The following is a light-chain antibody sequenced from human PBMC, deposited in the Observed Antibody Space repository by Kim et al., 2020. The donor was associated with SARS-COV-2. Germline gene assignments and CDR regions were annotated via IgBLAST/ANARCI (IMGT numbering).Light chain of an antibody. J-gene: IGKJ4*01. CDR1: QGISTD. CDR3: QQTYTTPLT. V-gene: IGKV1-39*01. CDR2: AAS. Sequence: DIQMTQSPSSLSAFMGDRVSITCRASQGISTDLNWFQQKPGKAPNLLIYAASRLQSGVPSRFSGSGSGTDFTLTITSLQPEDFATYYCQQTYTTPLTFGGGTKVDIK.